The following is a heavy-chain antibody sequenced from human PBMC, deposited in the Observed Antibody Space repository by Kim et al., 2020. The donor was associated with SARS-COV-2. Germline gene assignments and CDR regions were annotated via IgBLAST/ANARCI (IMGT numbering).Heavy chain of an antibody. CDR1: GFTFSSYA. V-gene: IGHV3-23*01. J-gene: IGHJ4*02. CDR2: ISGSGGTT. Sequence: GGSLRLSCAASGFTFSSYAMSWVRQAPGKGLEWASTISGSGGTTYYADSVKGRFTISRDNSKNTLYLQLNSLRAEDTAVYYCAKDRVVDGYNLEDYWGQGTLVTVSS. CDR3: AKDRVVDGYNLEDY. D-gene: IGHD5-12*01.